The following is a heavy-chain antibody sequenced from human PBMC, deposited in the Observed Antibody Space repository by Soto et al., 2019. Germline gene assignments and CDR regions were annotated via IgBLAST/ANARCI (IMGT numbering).Heavy chain of an antibody. CDR2: ISHDGNKK. J-gene: IGHJ4*02. V-gene: IGHV3-33*05. CDR1: GFIFSSYG. Sequence: QVQLVESAGCVVQPGRSLRLSCATSGFIFSSYGIHWLRQAPGKGLEWLAIISHDGNKKYYADSVKGRFTISRDNSKNTVYLQMDSLRVEDTAVYYCARHGGDFDYWGQGTLVTVSS. D-gene: IGHD3-16*01. CDR3: ARHGGDFDY.